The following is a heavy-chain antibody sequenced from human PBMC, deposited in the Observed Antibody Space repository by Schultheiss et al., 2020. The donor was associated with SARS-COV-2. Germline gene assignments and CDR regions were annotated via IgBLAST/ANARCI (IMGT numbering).Heavy chain of an antibody. Sequence: GGSLRLSCAASGFTFSSYGMHWVRQAPGKGLEWVAVIWYDGSNKYYADSVKGRFTISRDNSKNTLYLQMNSLRAEDTAVYYCARDLSSGGIITIFGVGAYYDYGRDVWGQGTTVTVSS. CDR1: GFTFSSYG. V-gene: IGHV3-33*01. CDR3: ARDLSSGGIITIFGVGAYYDYGRDV. D-gene: IGHD3-3*01. J-gene: IGHJ6*02. CDR2: IWYDGSNK.